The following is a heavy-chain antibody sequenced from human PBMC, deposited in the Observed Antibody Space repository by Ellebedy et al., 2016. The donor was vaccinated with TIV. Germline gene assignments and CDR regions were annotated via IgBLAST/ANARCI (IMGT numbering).Heavy chain of an antibody. J-gene: IGHJ4*02. CDR3: ARDDRGGKGLPIDH. V-gene: IGHV3-48*04. CDR2: ISTSSSTL. CDR1: GFTFSSHS. D-gene: IGHD4-23*01. Sequence: GGSLRLSCAASGFTFSSHSMNWVRQAPGKGLEWVSYISTSSSTLYYADSVKGRFTISRDNAKNSLYLQMNSLRAEDTAVYYCARDDRGGKGLPIDHWGQGTLATVSS.